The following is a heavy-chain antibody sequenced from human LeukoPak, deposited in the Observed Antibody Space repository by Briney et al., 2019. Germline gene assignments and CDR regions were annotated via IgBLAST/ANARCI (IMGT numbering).Heavy chain of an antibody. CDR3: ARALIAAAGTGYFDL. D-gene: IGHD6-13*01. Sequence: SETLSLTCTVSGGSISSGGYYWSWIRQHPGKGQEWIGYIYYGGSTYYNPSLKSRVTISVDTSKNQFSLKLSSVTAADTAVYYCARALIAAAGTGYFDLWGRGTLVTVSS. V-gene: IGHV4-31*03. CDR1: GGSISSGGYY. J-gene: IGHJ2*01. CDR2: IYYGGST.